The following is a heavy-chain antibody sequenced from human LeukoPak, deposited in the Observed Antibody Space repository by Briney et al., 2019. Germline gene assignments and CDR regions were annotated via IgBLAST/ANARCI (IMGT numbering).Heavy chain of an antibody. V-gene: IGHV4-39*01. CDR2: LDSSGSA. D-gene: IGHD4-23*01. J-gene: IGHJ6*03. CDR1: GGSFSSRSEY. Sequence: SETLSLTCTVSGGSFSSRSEYWGWIRQTPGKGLERIGNLDSSGSAYYNPCLKSRVTISVGTSKNQFSLNLRSVTAADTAIYFCSRSHDYGGLYFYYYMDVWGKGTTVTVSS. CDR3: SRSHDYGGLYFYYYMDV.